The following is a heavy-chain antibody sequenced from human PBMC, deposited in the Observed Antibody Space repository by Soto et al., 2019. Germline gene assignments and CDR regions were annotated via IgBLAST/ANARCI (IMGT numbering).Heavy chain of an antibody. V-gene: IGHV3-30*18. CDR3: ANSEVYATPLDYYYGMDV. CDR1: GFTFSSYG. CDR2: ISYDGSNK. Sequence: PGGSLRLSCAASGFTFSSYGMHWVRQAPGKGLEWVAVISYDGSNKYYADSVKGRFTISRDNSKNTLYLQMNSLRAEDTAVYYCANSEVYATPLDYYYGMDVWGQGTTVTVSS. D-gene: IGHD2-8*01. J-gene: IGHJ6*02.